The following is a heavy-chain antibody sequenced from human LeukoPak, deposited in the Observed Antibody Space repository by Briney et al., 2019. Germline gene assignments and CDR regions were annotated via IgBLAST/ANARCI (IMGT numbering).Heavy chain of an antibody. V-gene: IGHV3-33*01. J-gene: IGHJ4*02. CDR3: VRDRGALQYFDY. D-gene: IGHD5-24*01. CDR1: GFTFRNHG. CDR2: IWYNGSNK. Sequence: GRSLRLSCAASGFTFRNHGMHWIRQAPGKGLEWVAIIWYNGSNKYYADSPNGRFTISRDNSKNTLYLQMNNLRDDDTAVYYCVRDRGALQYFDYWGQGTLVTVSS.